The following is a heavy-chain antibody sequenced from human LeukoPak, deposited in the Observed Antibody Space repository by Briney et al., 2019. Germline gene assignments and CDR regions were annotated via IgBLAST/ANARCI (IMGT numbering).Heavy chain of an antibody. Sequence: GGSLRLSCVASGFTCSNYVIHWVRQAPGKGLEWVAVMSYDGSNKYYADSVRGRFSNSRDNSKNTLYLQMNSLRAEDTAVYYCARDGDTAMVIEYFDYWGQGTLVTVSS. CDR3: ARDGDTAMVIEYFDY. CDR2: MSYDGSNK. D-gene: IGHD5-18*01. V-gene: IGHV3-30*04. CDR1: GFTCSNYV. J-gene: IGHJ4*02.